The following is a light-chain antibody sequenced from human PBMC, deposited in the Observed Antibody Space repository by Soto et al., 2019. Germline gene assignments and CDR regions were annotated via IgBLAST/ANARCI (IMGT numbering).Light chain of an antibody. CDR2: GAS. V-gene: IGKV3-20*01. J-gene: IGKJ2*01. CDR3: QQYGSSPHT. CDR1: QSVSSSY. Sequence: IVLTQSPGTLSLSPGERATLSCRASQSVSSSYLAWYQQKPGQAPRLLIYGASCRATGIPDRFSGSGSGRDCTLTNSRLEPEDFAVYYCQQYGSSPHTFGQGTKLEIQ.